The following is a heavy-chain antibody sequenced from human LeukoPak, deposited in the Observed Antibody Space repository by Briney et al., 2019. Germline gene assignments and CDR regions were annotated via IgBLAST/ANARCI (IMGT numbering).Heavy chain of an antibody. V-gene: IGHV4-30-4*08. CDR3: ARVSDYDFWSGYFYFDY. CDR1: GGSISSSSYY. D-gene: IGHD3-3*01. J-gene: IGHJ4*02. CDR2: IYYSGST. Sequence: SETLSLTCTVSGGSISSSSYYWGWIRQPPGKGLEWIGYIYYSGSTYYNPSLKSRVTISVDTSKNQFSLKLSSVTAADTAVYYCARVSDYDFWSGYFYFDYWGQGTLVTVSS.